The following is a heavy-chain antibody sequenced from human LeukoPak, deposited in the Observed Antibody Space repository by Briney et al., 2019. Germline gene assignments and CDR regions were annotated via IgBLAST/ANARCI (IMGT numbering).Heavy chain of an antibody. V-gene: IGHV1-69*05. D-gene: IGHD3-10*01. CDR3: ARDTGSYLDY. CDR1: GGTFSSYA. CDR2: IIPIFGTA. Sequence: VASVKVSCKASGGTFSSYAISWVRQAPGQGLEWMGGIIPIFGTANYAQKFQGRVTIATDESTSTAYMELGSLRSEDTAVYYCARDTGSYLDYWGQGTLVTVSS. J-gene: IGHJ4*02.